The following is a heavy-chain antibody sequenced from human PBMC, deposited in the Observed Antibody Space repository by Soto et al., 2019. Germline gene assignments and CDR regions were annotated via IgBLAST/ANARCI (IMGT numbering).Heavy chain of an antibody. CDR3: ARPRAWSGYAPKYYYFDL. J-gene: IGHJ4*02. D-gene: IGHD5-12*01. Sequence: QMQLKQWGAGLVRPSETLSLTCAIYGVSFSGYSWTWIRQTPGKGLEWIGEVSPSGGTKYNPSFRSRVTMSVDTSKKQFSLGLESVTAADTAVYYCARPRAWSGYAPKYYYFDLWGQGTPVIVSS. CDR1: GVSFSGYS. V-gene: IGHV4-34*02. CDR2: VSPSGGT.